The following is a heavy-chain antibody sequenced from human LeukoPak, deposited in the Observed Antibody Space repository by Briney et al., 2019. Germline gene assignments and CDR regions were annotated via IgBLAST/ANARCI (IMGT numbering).Heavy chain of an antibody. CDR2: INPSGGSP. V-gene: IGHV1-46*01. D-gene: IGHD3-10*01. Sequence: ASVKVSCKASGYTFTTYYIHWVRQAPGQGLEWMGIINPSGGSPTYAQKFQGRVTMTRDTSTSTVYMELSSLRSEDTAVYYCAISGSSVSWFASWFDPWGQGTLVTVSS. J-gene: IGHJ5*02. CDR1: GYTFTTYY. CDR3: AISGSSVSWFASWFDP.